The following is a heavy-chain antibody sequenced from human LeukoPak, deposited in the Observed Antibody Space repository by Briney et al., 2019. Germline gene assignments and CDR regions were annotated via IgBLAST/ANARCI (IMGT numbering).Heavy chain of an antibody. CDR1: GGSISSGGYS. J-gene: IGHJ4*02. D-gene: IGHD1-14*01. Sequence: SETLPLTCAVSGGSISSGGYSWSWIRQPLGKGLEWIGYIYHSGSTYYTPSLKSRVTISVDRSKNQFSLILSSVTAADTAVYYCASTINDLVDYWGQGILVTVSS. CDR3: ASTINDLVDY. V-gene: IGHV4-30-2*01. CDR2: IYHSGST.